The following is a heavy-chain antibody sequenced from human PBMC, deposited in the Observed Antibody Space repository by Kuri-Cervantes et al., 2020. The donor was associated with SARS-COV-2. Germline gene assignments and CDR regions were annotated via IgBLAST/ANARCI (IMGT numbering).Heavy chain of an antibody. J-gene: IGHJ6*03. V-gene: IGHV3-15*01. CDR2: IKSKTDGGTT. D-gene: IGHD3-3*01. Sequence: SLSLTCQASGFTFSNAWRSWVRQAPGKGLEWVGRIKSKTDGGTTDYAAPVKGRLTISRDDSKNTLYLQMNSPKTEDTAVYYCTTDPSRFFSYYYMDVWGKGTTVTVSS. CDR3: TTDPSRFFSYYYMDV. CDR1: GFTFSNAW.